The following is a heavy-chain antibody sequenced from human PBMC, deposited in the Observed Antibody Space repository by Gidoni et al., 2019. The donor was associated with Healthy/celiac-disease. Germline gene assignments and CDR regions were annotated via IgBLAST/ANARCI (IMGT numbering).Heavy chain of an antibody. V-gene: IGHV1-69*01. CDR1: GGTFRSYA. J-gene: IGHJ5*02. CDR3: AREGIDYGDHNWFDP. CDR2: IIPIFGTA. Sequence: QVQLVQSGAEVKKPGSSVKVSCKASGGTFRSYAISWVRPAPGQGLEWMGGIIPIFGTANYAQKFQGRVTITADESTSTAYMELSSLRSEDTAVYYCAREGIDYGDHNWFDPWGQGTLVTVSS. D-gene: IGHD4-17*01.